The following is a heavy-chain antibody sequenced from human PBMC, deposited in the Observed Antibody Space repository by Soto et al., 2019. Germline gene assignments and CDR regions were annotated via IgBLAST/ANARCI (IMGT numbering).Heavy chain of an antibody. CDR2: ISWNSGSI. CDR3: AKDKEPSYSYYYGMDV. J-gene: IGHJ6*02. Sequence: PGGSLRLSCAASGFTFDDYAMHWVRQAPGKGLEWVSGISWNSGSIGYADSVKGRFTISRDNAKNSLYLQMNSLRAKDTALYYCAKDKEPSYSYYYGMDVWGQGTTVTVSS. CDR1: GFTFDDYA. D-gene: IGHD5-18*01. V-gene: IGHV3-9*01.